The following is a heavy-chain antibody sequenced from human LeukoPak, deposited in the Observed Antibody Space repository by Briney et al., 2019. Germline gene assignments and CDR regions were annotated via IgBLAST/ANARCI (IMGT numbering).Heavy chain of an antibody. Sequence: SETLSLTCCVSGGSISSSSYYWNWIRQPPGKGLEWVGSIYYSGTTYYNSSLKSRVTISEDTSKNRFSLMLTSVTAADTAVYYCARQVSDYFYYYIDVWGEGTTVIVSS. CDR1: GGSISSSSYY. J-gene: IGHJ6*03. CDR3: ARQVSDYFYYYIDV. CDR2: IYYSGTT. V-gene: IGHV4-39*01.